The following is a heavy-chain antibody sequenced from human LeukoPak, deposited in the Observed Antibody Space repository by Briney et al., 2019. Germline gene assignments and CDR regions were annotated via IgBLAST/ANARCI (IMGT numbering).Heavy chain of an antibody. V-gene: IGHV2-5*02. CDR1: GFSLSTSGVG. Sequence: SGPTLVKPTQTLTLTCTFSGFSLSTSGVGVGWIRQPPVKALEWLALIYWDNDKRYSPSLKSRLTITKDTSKNQVVLTMTNMDPVDTATYYCAHRGGNFQLDYWGQGTLVTVSS. D-gene: IGHD1-7*01. CDR3: AHRGGNFQLDY. J-gene: IGHJ4*02. CDR2: IYWDNDK.